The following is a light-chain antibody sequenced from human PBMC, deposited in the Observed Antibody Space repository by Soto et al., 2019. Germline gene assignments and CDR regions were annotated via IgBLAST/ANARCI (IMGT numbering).Light chain of an antibody. Sequence: SYELTQTSSVSVAPGQTAKITCGGNNIGSKSVHWYQQKAGQAPVLVVHDDSDRPSGIPERFSGSNSANTATLTISRVEAGDGADYYCQVWESSGDQVVFAGGTKLTVL. CDR1: NIGSKS. V-gene: IGLV3-21*02. J-gene: IGLJ2*01. CDR3: QVWESSGDQVV. CDR2: DDS.